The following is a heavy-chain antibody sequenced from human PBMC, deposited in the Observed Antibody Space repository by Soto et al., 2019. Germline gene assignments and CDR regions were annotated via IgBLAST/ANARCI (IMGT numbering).Heavy chain of an antibody. CDR1: GGTFSSYT. Sequence: GASVKVSCKASGGTFSSYTISWVRQAPGQGPEWMGWISGYNGHTKYAQKFQGRVTMTTDTSTSTVYMDLRSLTSDDTAVYYCAREGEMPYYYYGLDVWGQGTTVTVSS. CDR2: ISGYNGHT. J-gene: IGHJ6*02. D-gene: IGHD3-16*01. CDR3: AREGEMPYYYYGLDV. V-gene: IGHV1-18*01.